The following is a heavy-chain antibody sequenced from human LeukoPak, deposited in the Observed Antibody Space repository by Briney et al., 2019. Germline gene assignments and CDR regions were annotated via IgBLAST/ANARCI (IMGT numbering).Heavy chain of an antibody. CDR3: ARGRISFGNFDY. V-gene: IGHV4-59*01. CDR2: IYYSGST. J-gene: IGHJ4*02. Sequence: SETLSLTCTVSGGSISGYYWSWIRQPPGKGLEWIGYIYYSGSTNYNPSLKSRVTISVDTSKNQFSLKLSSVTAADTAVYYCARGRISFGNFDYWGQGTLVTVSS. CDR1: GGSISGYY. D-gene: IGHD3-10*01.